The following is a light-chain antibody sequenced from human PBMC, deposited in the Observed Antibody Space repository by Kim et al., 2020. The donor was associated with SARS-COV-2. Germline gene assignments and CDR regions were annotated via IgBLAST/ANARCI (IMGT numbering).Light chain of an antibody. CDR2: LGS. J-gene: IGKJ3*01. CDR1: QSLLHSNGYNY. Sequence: PASISCRSSQSLLHSNGYNYLDLYLQKPGQSPHLLLYLGSNRASGVPDRFRGRGSGPDFTLKICRVEAEDVGVYYCMQALQTPFSFGPGTKVDIK. V-gene: IGKV2-28*01. CDR3: MQALQTPFS.